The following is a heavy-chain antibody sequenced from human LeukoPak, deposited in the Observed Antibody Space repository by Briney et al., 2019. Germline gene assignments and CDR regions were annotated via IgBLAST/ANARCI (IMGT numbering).Heavy chain of an antibody. Sequence: GGSLRLSCAASGFTFDDYDMTWVRQAPGEGLEWVSSINWNGGRTYYADSVKGRFTISRDNAKNSLYLQMHSLRAEDTALYYCARVSDISVAAYFDCWGQGTLVTVSS. D-gene: IGHD6-19*01. V-gene: IGHV3-20*04. CDR2: INWNGGRT. CDR1: GFTFDDYD. CDR3: ARVSDISVAAYFDC. J-gene: IGHJ4*02.